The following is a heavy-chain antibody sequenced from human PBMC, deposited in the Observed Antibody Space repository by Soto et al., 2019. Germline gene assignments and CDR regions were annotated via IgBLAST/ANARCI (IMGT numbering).Heavy chain of an antibody. CDR2: ISAYNGNT. J-gene: IGHJ4*02. V-gene: IGHV1-18*01. D-gene: IGHD2-2*01. Sequence: QVQLVQSGAEVKKPGASVKVSCKASGYTFTSYGISWVRQATGQGLEWMGWISAYNGNTNYAQKLQSRVTRTTDTATSTAYVVLSSLRAADTAVHARAREDPPSLNWCQGTLVTVSS. CDR1: GYTFTSYG. CDR3: AREDPPSLN.